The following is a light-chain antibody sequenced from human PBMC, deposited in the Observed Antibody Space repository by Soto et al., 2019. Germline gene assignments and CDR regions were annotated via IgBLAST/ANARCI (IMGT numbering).Light chain of an antibody. CDR1: QSVSSQ. CDR2: DAS. J-gene: IGKJ1*01. CDR3: QQHSSWPT. V-gene: IGKV3-11*01. Sequence: VLTQSPATLSLSPGERATLSCRASQSVSSQLAWYQQKPGQAPRLFIYDASKRATGVPGRFSGSGSGTDFTLTISSLEPDDVAVYYCQQHSSWPTFGQGTRVEIK.